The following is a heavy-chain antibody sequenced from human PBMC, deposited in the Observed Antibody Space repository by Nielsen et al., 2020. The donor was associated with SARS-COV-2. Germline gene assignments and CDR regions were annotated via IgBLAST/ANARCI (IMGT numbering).Heavy chain of an antibody. J-gene: IGHJ4*02. CDR2: IYTSGST. CDR3: ARDSSYYDSSGYYSLFDY. V-gene: IGHV4-61*02. Sequence: SETLSLTCTVSGGSISSGSYYWSWIRQPAGKGLEWIGRIYTSGSTNYNPSLKSRATISVDTSKNQFSLKLSSVTAADTAVYYCARDSSYYDSSGYYSLFDYWGQGTLVTVSS. D-gene: IGHD3-22*01. CDR1: GGSISSGSYY.